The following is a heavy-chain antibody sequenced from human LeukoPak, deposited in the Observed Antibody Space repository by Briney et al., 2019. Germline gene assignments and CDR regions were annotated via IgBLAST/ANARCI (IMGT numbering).Heavy chain of an antibody. J-gene: IGHJ5*02. CDR2: INHSGGT. Sequence: PSETLPLTCAVFGGPFSGHYWTWIRQPPGKGLEWIGEINHSGGTNYNPSLKSRVTISVDTSKNQFSLKLSSLTAADTAVYYCARPTSWVNYFDPWGQGTLVTVSS. D-gene: IGHD1-7*01. CDR3: ARPTSWVNYFDP. V-gene: IGHV4-34*01. CDR1: GGPFSGHY.